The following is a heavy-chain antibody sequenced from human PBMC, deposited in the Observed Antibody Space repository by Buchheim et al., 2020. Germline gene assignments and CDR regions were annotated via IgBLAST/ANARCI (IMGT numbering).Heavy chain of an antibody. J-gene: IGHJ4*02. V-gene: IGHV3-23*04. CDR2: ISAGGGGT. CDR3: AILRLGQFPE. D-gene: IGHD3-16*01. CDR1: GFIFANYA. Sequence: EVQLVESGGGLVQPGGSLRLSCAASGFIFANYAMNWVRQAPGKGLEWVAAISAGGGGTYYGDSLKGRFTVSRDNSKDTLFLQVNSLRGDDTAVYYCAILRLGQFPEWGQGTL.